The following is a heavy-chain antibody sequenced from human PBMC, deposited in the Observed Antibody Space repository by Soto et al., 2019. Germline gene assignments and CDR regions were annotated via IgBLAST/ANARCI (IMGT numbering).Heavy chain of an antibody. J-gene: IGHJ3*02. D-gene: IGHD4-17*01. CDR1: GGTFSTSS. CDR2: ILPIFGTA. Sequence: QVQLVQSGAEVKKPGSSMKVSCKASGGTFSTSSINWVRQAPGQRPEWMGNILPIFGTADYAQKFQDRVTITAEISTSTAYVELRSLFSEDTAVYYCARGLEYGGDSDAVDIWGQGTGVTVSS. CDR3: ARGLEYGGDSDAVDI. V-gene: IGHV1-69*14.